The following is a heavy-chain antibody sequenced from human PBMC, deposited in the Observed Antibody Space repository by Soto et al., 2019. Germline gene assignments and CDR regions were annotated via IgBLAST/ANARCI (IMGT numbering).Heavy chain of an antibody. CDR3: ARVTMIVVAGASPYFDP. J-gene: IGHJ5*02. CDR2: INPDSDGT. V-gene: IGHV1-2*02. Sequence: AASVKVSCKASGYTFTGYYIHWVRQAPGQGLDWMGWINPDSDGTNYAQKFHGRVTLTRDTSISTAYMDLSRLSSDDTAVYYCARVTMIVVAGASPYFDPWGQGTLVTVSS. CDR1: GYTFTGYY. D-gene: IGHD3-22*01.